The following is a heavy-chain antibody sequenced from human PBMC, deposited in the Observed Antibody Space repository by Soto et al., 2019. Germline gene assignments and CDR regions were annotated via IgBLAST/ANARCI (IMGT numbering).Heavy chain of an antibody. D-gene: IGHD3-16*01. CDR1: GFSLCTSGVG. CDR3: AHTNDYIWGGGWFDP. V-gene: IGHV2-5*02. CDR2: IYWDDDK. J-gene: IGHJ5*02. Sequence: QITLKESGPTLVKPTQPLTLTCTFSGFSLCTSGVGVGWIRQPPGKALEWLALIYWDDDKRYSPSLKSRLTITKDTSKNQVVLTMTNMDPVDTATYYCAHTNDYIWGGGWFDPWGQGTLVTVSS.